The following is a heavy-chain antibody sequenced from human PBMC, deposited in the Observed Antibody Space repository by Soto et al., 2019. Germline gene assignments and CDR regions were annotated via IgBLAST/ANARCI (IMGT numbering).Heavy chain of an antibody. Sequence: GAPVKVSCKASGYTFTSYAMHWVRQAPGQRLEWMGWINAGNGNTKYSQKFQGRVTITRDTSASTAYMELSSLRSEDTAVYYCAREVIPNWFDPWGQGTLVTVSS. CDR2: INAGNGNT. V-gene: IGHV1-3*01. D-gene: IGHD2-21*01. CDR3: AREVIPNWFDP. CDR1: GYTFTSYA. J-gene: IGHJ5*02.